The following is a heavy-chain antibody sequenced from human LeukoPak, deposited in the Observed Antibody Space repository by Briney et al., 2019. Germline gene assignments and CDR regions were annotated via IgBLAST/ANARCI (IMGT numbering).Heavy chain of an antibody. D-gene: IGHD1-1*01. CDR3: ARAWNRGYYFDY. CDR1: GGSISSGGYY. V-gene: IGHV4-31*03. J-gene: IGHJ4*02. Sequence: SETLSLTCTVSGGSISSGGYYWSWIRQHPGKGLEWIGYIYYSGSTYYNPSLKSRVTISVDTSKNQFSLKLSSVTAADTAMYYCARAWNRGYYFDYWGQGTLVTVSS. CDR2: IYYSGST.